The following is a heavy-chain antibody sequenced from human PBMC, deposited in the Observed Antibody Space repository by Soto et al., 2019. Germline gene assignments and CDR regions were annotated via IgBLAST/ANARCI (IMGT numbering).Heavy chain of an antibody. CDR1: GGTFSSYA. D-gene: IGHD1-26*01. CDR2: IIPIFGTA. J-gene: IGHJ5*02. V-gene: IGHV1-69*01. CDR3: ARDRDKTALIGSWFDP. Sequence: QVQLVQSGAEVKKPGSSVKVSRKASGGTFSSYAISWVRQAPGQGLEWMGGIIPIFGTANYAQKFQGRVTITADESTSTAYMELSSLRSEDTAVYYCARDRDKTALIGSWFDPWGQGTLVTVSS.